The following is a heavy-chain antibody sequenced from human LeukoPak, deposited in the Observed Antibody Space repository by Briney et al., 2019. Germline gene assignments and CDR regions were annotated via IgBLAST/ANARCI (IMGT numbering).Heavy chain of an antibody. J-gene: IGHJ3*02. Sequence: PGGSLRLSCAASGFTFSSYRMHWVRQAPGKGLVWVSRIDGDGGNTRYADSVKGRFTVSRDNAKNTLYLQTNSLRAEDTAVYYCARDRIGGSGCLGDAFDIWGQGTMVTVSS. CDR1: GFTFSSYR. CDR3: ARDRIGGSGCLGDAFDI. D-gene: IGHD2-15*01. V-gene: IGHV3-74*01. CDR2: IDGDGGNT.